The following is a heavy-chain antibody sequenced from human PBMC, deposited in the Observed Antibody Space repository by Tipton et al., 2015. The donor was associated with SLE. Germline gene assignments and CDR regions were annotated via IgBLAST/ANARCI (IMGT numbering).Heavy chain of an antibody. J-gene: IGHJ5*02. V-gene: IGHV4-31*03. D-gene: IGHD1-26*01. CDR3: AREVKSGRYDWFDP. CDR2: IYDTETT. CDR1: GDSISSGNYY. Sequence: TLSLTCTVSGDSISSGNYYWTWIRQHPGKGLEWIGYIYDTETTYYNPSLKSRVTMSIDRSKNHFSLRLRSVSAADTAIYYCAREVKSGRYDWFDPWGQGTLVTVSS.